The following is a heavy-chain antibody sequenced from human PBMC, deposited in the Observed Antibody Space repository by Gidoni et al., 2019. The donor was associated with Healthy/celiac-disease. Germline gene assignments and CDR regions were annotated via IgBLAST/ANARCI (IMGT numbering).Heavy chain of an antibody. CDR3: ARGWDGSGCHGGGCAFDI. D-gene: IGHD6-19*01. CDR1: GGPISSSNW. J-gene: IGHJ3*02. V-gene: IGHV4-4*02. CDR2: IYHSGST. Sequence: QVQLQESGPGLVKPSGTLSLTCAVSGGPISSSNWWSWVRQPPGKGLEWIGEIYHSGSTNYNPSLKSRVTISVDKSKNQFSLKLSSVTAADTAVYYCARGWDGSGCHGGGCAFDIWGQGTMVTVSS.